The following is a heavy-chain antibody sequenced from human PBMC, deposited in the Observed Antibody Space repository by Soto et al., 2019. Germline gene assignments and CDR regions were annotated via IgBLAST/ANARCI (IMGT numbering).Heavy chain of an antibody. CDR3: ARDLSYSSGWLPDY. CDR1: GFTFGSYS. D-gene: IGHD6-19*01. J-gene: IGHJ4*02. Sequence: GGSLRLSCAASGFTFGSYSMNWVRQAPGKGLEWVSYISSSSSTIYYADSVKGRFTISRDNAKNSLYLQMNSLRAEDTAVYYCARDLSYSSGWLPDYWGQGTLVTVSS. CDR2: ISSSSSTI. V-gene: IGHV3-48*01.